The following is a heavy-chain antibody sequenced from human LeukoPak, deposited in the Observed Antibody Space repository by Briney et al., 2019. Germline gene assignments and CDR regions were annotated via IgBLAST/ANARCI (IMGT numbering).Heavy chain of an antibody. V-gene: IGHV3-11*04. D-gene: IGHD3-10*01. J-gene: IGHJ6*03. Sequence: GGSLRLSCAASGFTFSDYYMSWIRQAPGKGLEWVSYISSSGSTIYYADSVKGRFTISRDNAKNSLYLQMNSLRAEDTAVYYCAREGVAYYGSGSYSLDFYYYYYMDVWGKGTTVTVSS. CDR1: GFTFSDYY. CDR3: AREGVAYYGSGSYSLDFYYYYYMDV. CDR2: ISSSGSTI.